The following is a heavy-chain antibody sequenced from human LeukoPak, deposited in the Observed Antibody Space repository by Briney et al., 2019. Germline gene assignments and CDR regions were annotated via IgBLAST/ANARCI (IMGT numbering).Heavy chain of an antibody. V-gene: IGHV3-23*01. J-gene: IGHJ4*02. CDR2: ISGSGGST. Sequence: GRSLRLSCAASGFTFSSYAMHWVRQAPGKGLEWVSAISGSGGSTYYADSVKGRFTISRDNSKNTLYLQMNSLRAEDTAVYYCAKVTRYSSGWYYFDYWGQGTLVTVSS. CDR3: AKVTRYSSGWYYFDY. CDR1: GFTFSSYA. D-gene: IGHD6-19*01.